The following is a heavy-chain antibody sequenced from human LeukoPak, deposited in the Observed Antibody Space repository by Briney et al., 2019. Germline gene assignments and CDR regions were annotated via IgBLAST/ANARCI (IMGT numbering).Heavy chain of an antibody. V-gene: IGHV3-7*03. CDR3: AKGVFYYYDSSGYDYFDY. Sequence: GGSLRLSCAASGFTFSSYWMSWVRQAPGKGLEWVANIKQDGSEKYYVDSVKGRFTISRDNAKNSLYLQMNSLRAEDTAVYYCAKGVFYYYDSSGYDYFDYWGQGTLVTVSS. D-gene: IGHD3-22*01. J-gene: IGHJ4*02. CDR2: IKQDGSEK. CDR1: GFTFSSYW.